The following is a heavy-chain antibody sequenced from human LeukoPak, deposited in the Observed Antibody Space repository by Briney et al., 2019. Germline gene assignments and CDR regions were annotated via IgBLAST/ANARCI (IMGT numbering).Heavy chain of an antibody. CDR2: IYYSGST. CDR3: ASGDYYYSYYMDV. V-gene: IGHV4-59*01. J-gene: IGHJ6*03. Sequence: SETLSLTCTVSGGSISTYYWNWIRQPPGKGLEWIGYIYYSGSTNYNPSLKSRVTISVDTSKKQFSLKLSSVTAADTAMYYCASGDYYYSYYMDVWGKGTTVTVSS. CDR1: GGSISTYY.